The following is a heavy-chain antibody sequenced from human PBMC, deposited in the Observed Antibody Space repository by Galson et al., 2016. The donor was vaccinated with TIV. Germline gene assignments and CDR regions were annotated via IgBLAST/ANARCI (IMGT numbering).Heavy chain of an antibody. Sequence: SVKVSCKASGDTFSSYPFNWVRQAPGQGLEWVGGFISLFGTANYAQKFQGRVTISADESTSTLYMEVRSLRSEDTAVYYCAKDRNTAMDTYHYYYGMDVWGQGTTVIVSS. CDR3: AKDRNTAMDTYHYYYGMDV. CDR2: FISLFGTA. J-gene: IGHJ6*02. CDR1: GDTFSSYP. D-gene: IGHD5-18*01. V-gene: IGHV1-69*13.